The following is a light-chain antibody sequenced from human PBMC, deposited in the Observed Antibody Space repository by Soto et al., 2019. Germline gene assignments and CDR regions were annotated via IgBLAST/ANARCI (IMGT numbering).Light chain of an antibody. J-gene: IGKJ4*01. CDR1: QSVSSN. Sequence: EKVMTQSPATLSVSPGERATLSCRASQSVSSNLAWFQQKPGQAPRLLIYGASTRATGIPDRFSGSGSGTEFTLTITSLQSEDFAVYYCQEYDNRPPVTFGGGTKVEIK. CDR2: GAS. V-gene: IGKV3-15*01. CDR3: QEYDNRPPVT.